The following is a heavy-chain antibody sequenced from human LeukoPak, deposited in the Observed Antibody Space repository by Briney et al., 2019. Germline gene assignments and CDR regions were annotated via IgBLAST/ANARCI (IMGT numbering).Heavy chain of an antibody. D-gene: IGHD5-12*01. Sequence: PGGSLRLSCEASGFAFSSYWASWVRQAPGKGLEWVANINQDGNNKNYVDSVRGRFTISKDNAKNSVYLQMNSLRAEDTAVYYCARSLWLGYYWGQGILVTVSS. V-gene: IGHV3-7*01. J-gene: IGHJ4*02. CDR2: INQDGNNK. CDR3: ARSLWLGYY. CDR1: GFAFSSYW.